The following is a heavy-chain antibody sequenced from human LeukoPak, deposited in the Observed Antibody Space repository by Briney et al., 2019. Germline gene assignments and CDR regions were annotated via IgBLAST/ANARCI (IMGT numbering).Heavy chain of an antibody. CDR1: GGSFSGYY. CDR3: ARHHSRAVRYYYYYMDV. CDR2: INHSGST. D-gene: IGHD3-10*01. Sequence: PSETLSLTCAVYGGSFSGYYWSWIRQPPGRGLEWIGEINHSGSTNYNPSLKSRVTISVDTSKNQFSLKLSSVTAADTAVYYCARHHSRAVRYYYYYMDVWGKGTTVTVSS. J-gene: IGHJ6*03. V-gene: IGHV4-34*01.